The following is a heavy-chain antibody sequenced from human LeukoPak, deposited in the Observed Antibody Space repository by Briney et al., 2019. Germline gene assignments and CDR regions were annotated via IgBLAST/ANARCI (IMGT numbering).Heavy chain of an antibody. Sequence: ASVKVSCKASGYTFTSYYMHWVRQAPGQGLEWMGIINPSGGSTSYAQKFQGRVTMTRNTSISTAYMELSSLRSEDTAVYYCARGNYYDFWSGYYDWFDPWGQGTLVTVSS. CDR1: GYTFTSYY. J-gene: IGHJ5*02. CDR3: ARGNYYDFWSGYYDWFDP. CDR2: INPSGGST. V-gene: IGHV1-46*01. D-gene: IGHD3-3*01.